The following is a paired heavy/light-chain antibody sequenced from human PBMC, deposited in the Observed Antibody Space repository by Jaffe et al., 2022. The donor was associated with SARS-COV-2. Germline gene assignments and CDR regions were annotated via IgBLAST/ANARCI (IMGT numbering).Heavy chain of an antibody. CDR2: INPSDGIT. Sequence: QVQLVQSGAEVKKPGASVKVSCKASGYTLTSYYMQWVRQAPGQGLEWVGRINPSDGITDCVQKLQGRVTMTRDTSTGTVYMELSSLRSEDTAVYYCARGRGVGTTGGWFDPWGQGTLVTVSS. CDR3: ARGRGVGTTGGWFDP. V-gene: IGHV1-46*01. J-gene: IGHJ5*02. D-gene: IGHD3-3*01. CDR1: GYTLTSYY.
Light chain of an antibody. Sequence: QAVVTQEPSLTVSPGGTITLTCHSSTGAVTGGHFPYWFQQKPGQAPRTLIYDTSNKHSWTPARFSGSLLGGKAALTLSGAQPEDEADYYCLLYYNGARVFGGGTKLTVL. CDR3: LLYYNGARV. V-gene: IGLV7-46*01. J-gene: IGLJ3*02. CDR1: TGAVTGGHF. CDR2: DTS.